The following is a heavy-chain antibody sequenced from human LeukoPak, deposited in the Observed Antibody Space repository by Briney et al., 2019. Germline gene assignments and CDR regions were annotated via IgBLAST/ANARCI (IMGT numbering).Heavy chain of an antibody. Sequence: GASVKVSCKASGYTFTSYDISWVRQAPGQGLEWMGWISAYNGNTNYAQKLQGRVTMTTDTSTSTAYMELRSLRSDDTAVYYCARDGRYYDSSGYYASDYWGQGTLVTVSS. CDR1: GYTFTSYD. CDR3: ARDGRYYDSSGYYASDY. CDR2: ISAYNGNT. D-gene: IGHD3-22*01. J-gene: IGHJ4*02. V-gene: IGHV1-18*01.